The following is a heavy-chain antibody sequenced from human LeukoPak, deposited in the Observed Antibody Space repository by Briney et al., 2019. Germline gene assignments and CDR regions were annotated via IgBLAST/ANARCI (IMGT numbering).Heavy chain of an antibody. V-gene: IGHV3-23*01. Sequence: PGESLRLSCATSGSAFSTYAMSWVRQAPGKGLEWVSYISGSGGSTDSADSVKGRFTISRDNSKNTLYLQMNSLRGEDTAVYYCAKERNRPRGAFDIWGQGTMVTVSS. CDR3: AKERNRPRGAFDI. D-gene: IGHD1-14*01. J-gene: IGHJ3*02. CDR2: ISGSGGST. CDR1: GSAFSTYA.